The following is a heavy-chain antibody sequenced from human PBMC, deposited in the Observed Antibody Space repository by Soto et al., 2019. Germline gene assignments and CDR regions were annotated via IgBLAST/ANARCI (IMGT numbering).Heavy chain of an antibody. CDR2: ISYDGSNK. CDR3: AKDSLWFGENFGYYFDY. CDR1: GFTFSSYG. V-gene: IGHV3-30*18. D-gene: IGHD3-10*01. Sequence: GGSLRLSCAASGFTFSSYGMHWVRQAPGKGLEWVAVISYDGSNKYYADSVKGRFTISRDNSKNTLYLQMNSLRAEDTAVYYCAKDSLWFGENFGYYFDYWGQGTLVTVFS. J-gene: IGHJ4*02.